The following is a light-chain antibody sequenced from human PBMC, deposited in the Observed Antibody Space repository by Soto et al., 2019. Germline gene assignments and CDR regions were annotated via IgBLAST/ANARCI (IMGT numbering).Light chain of an antibody. CDR1: QSVSSK. Sequence: EIVMTHSPATLSVSPGERATISCRASQSVSSKLAWYHQKPGPAPRPLIYDASTWATGSPARFSGSGSGTEFSLTISSLLSEDYAVYYCQHFDKWPKTFGQGTKVDIK. J-gene: IGKJ1*01. V-gene: IGKV3-15*01. CDR3: QHFDKWPKT. CDR2: DAS.